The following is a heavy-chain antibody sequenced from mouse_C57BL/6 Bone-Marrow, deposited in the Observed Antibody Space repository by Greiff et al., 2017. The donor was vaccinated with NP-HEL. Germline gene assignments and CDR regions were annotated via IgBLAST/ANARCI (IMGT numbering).Heavy chain of an antibody. D-gene: IGHD2-1*01. CDR3: ARALYYGNFDY. Sequence: DVHLVESGGGLVKPGGSLKLSCAASGFTFSSYAMSWVRQTPEKRLEWVATISDGGSYTYYPDNVKGRFTISRDNAKNNLYLQMSHLKSEDTAMYYCARALYYGNFDYWGQGTTLTVSS. J-gene: IGHJ2*01. V-gene: IGHV5-4*01. CDR2: ISDGGSYT. CDR1: GFTFSSYA.